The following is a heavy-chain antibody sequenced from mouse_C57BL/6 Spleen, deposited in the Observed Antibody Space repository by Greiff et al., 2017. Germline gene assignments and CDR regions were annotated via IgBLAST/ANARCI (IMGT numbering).Heavy chain of an antibody. CDR3: ARDVTTVVATPFAY. J-gene: IGHJ3*01. CDR1: GFTFSDYG. V-gene: IGHV5-17*01. Sequence: EVKVEESGGGLVKPGGSLKLSCAASGFTFSDYGMHWVRQAPEKGLEWVAYISSGSSTIYYADTVKGRFTISRDNAKNTLFLQMTSLRSEDTAMYYCARDVTTVVATPFAYWGQGTLVTVSA. D-gene: IGHD1-1*01. CDR2: ISSGSSTI.